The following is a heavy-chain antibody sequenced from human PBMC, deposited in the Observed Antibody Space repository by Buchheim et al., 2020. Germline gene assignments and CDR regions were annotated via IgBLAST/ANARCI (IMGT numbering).Heavy chain of an antibody. Sequence: EVQLVESGGGLVKPGGSLRLSCAASGFTFSNAWMSWVRQAPGKGLEWVGRIKSKTDGGTTDYAAPVKGRFTISRDDSTNTLYLQMNSLKTEDTAVYYCTTPYSGDYILYYYYGMDVWGQGTT. V-gene: IGHV3-15*01. CDR2: IKSKTDGGTT. CDR3: TTPYSGDYILYYYYGMDV. CDR1: GFTFSNAW. D-gene: IGHD2-21*01. J-gene: IGHJ6*02.